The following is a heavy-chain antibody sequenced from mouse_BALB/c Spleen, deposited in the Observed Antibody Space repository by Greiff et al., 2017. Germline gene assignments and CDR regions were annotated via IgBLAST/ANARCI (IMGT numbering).Heavy chain of an antibody. CDR2: INPGSGGT. V-gene: IGHV1-54*01. J-gene: IGHJ2*01. CDR3: ARYDGYYAY. CDR1: GYAFTNYL. D-gene: IGHD2-3*01. Sequence: QVQLQQSGAELVRPGTSVKVSCKASGYAFTNYLIEWVKQRPGQGLEWIGVINPGSGGTNYNEKFKGKATLTADKSSSTAYMQLSSLTSDDSAVYFCARYDGYYAYWGQGTTLTVSS.